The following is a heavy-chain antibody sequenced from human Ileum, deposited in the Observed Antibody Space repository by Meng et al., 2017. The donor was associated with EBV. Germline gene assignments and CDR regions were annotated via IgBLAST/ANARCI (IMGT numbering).Heavy chain of an antibody. D-gene: IGHD3-10*01. J-gene: IGHJ4*02. CDR2: IYGDDKT. CDR3: ARDGELVTGKKLDDF. V-gene: IGHV3-53*01. CDR1: GFTVSSNY. Sequence: EVVESGGGLIQPVWSLGVSCAASGFTVSSNYMSWVRQAPGKGLEWVSLIYGDDKTHYADSVKGRFTISRDTSKNTLYLQMNSLRVEDTAVYFCARDGELVTGKKLDDFWGQGTLVTVSS.